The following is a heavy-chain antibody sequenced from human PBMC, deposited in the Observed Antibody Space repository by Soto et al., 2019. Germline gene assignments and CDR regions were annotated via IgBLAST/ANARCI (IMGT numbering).Heavy chain of an antibody. J-gene: IGHJ5*02. CDR3: TRDASRDSSARGWFDP. D-gene: IGHD6-13*01. V-gene: IGHV3-21*01. CDR2: ISSNSAYI. Sequence: GALRLSCAASGFTFRSFTMNWVRQAPGKGLEWVSTISSNSAYIYYTDALRGRFTIFRDNAKNSLHLQMNSLRAEDTAVYYCTRDASRDSSARGWFDPWGPGTLVTVSS. CDR1: GFTFRSFT.